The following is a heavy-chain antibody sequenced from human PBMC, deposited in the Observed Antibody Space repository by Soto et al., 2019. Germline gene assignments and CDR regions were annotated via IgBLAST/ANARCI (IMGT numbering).Heavy chain of an antibody. V-gene: IGHV3-23*01. J-gene: IGHJ3*02. D-gene: IGHD3-9*01. Sequence: WGSLRLSCAASGFTFSGYGLHWVRQAPWKWLEWVSAISVSGGSTYYADSVKFRFTISRDNSKNTLYLQMNSLRAEDTAVYYCAKGSVYDILTGPYVGDAFDIWGQGTMVTVSS. CDR2: ISVSGGST. CDR1: GFTFSGYG. CDR3: AKGSVYDILTGPYVGDAFDI.